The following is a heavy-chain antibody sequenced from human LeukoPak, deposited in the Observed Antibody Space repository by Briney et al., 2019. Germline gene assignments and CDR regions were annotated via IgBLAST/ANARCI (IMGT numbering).Heavy chain of an antibody. J-gene: IGHJ6*03. Sequence: PGGSLRLSCAASGFTFSDYYMSWIRQAPGKGLEWVSYISSSGSTIYYADSVKGRFTISRDNAKNSLYLQMNSLRAEDTAVYYCARDPGYCSGGSCQYYYYYYMDVWGKGTTVTVSS. CDR3: ARDPGYCSGGSCQYYYYYYMDV. D-gene: IGHD2-15*01. CDR1: GFTFSDYY. V-gene: IGHV3-11*04. CDR2: ISSSGSTI.